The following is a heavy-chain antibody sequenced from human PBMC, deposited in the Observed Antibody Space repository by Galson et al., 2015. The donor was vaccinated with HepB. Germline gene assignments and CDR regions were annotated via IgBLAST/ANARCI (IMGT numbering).Heavy chain of an antibody. Sequence: SLRLSCAASGFTLRSHWMSWVRQAPGKGLECVAHINPDGSEKRYVDAVKGRFSVSKDNAMNSVHLQMSSLRAEDTAVYFCARTAATGRGLDHWAQGSLVIVSS. V-gene: IGHV3-7*03. D-gene: IGHD6-25*01. J-gene: IGHJ4*02. CDR2: INPDGSEK. CDR3: ARTAATGRGLDH. CDR1: GFTLRSHW.